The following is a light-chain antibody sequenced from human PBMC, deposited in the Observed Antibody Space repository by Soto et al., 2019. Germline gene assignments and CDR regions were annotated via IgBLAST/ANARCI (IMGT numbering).Light chain of an antibody. CDR2: GNS. J-gene: IGLJ1*01. Sequence: QSVLTQPPSVSGAPGQRVTISCTWSSSNIGAGYDVHWYEQLPGTAPKVLIYGNSNRPSGVPDRFSGSKSGTSASLAITGLQAEDEADYYCQSYDSSLSGLYVFGTGTKVTVL. V-gene: IGLV1-40*01. CDR1: SSNIGAGYD. CDR3: QSYDSSLSGLYV.